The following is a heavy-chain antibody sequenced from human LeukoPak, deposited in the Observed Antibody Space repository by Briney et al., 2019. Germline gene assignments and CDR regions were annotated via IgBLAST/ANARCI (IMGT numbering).Heavy chain of an antibody. CDR2: ISSSGSTI. CDR1: GFTFSSYE. V-gene: IGHV3-48*03. D-gene: IGHD6-19*01. CDR3: ARGLGPWLVEGFDY. J-gene: IGHJ4*02. Sequence: PGGSLRLSCAVSGFTFSSYEMDWVRQAPGKGLEWVSYISSSGSTIYYADSVKGRFTISRDNAKNSLYLQMNSLRAEDTAVYYCARGLGPWLVEGFDYWGQGTLVTVSS.